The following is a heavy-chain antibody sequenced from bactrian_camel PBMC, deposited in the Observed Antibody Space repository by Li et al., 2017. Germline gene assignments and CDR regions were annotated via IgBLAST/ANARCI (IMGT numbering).Heavy chain of an antibody. Sequence: HVQLVESGGGSAQAGGSLRLSCAASGYANCLAWFRQAPGKEREGVATIYTGTGGTYLADSVKGRFTISQDNAKNVLYLQMDRLKAEYTAVYYCAAEYGVRGDSCYPGGPYGVDYLGKGTQVTVS. D-gene: IGHD2*01. V-gene: IGHV3S1*01. CDR2: IYTGTGGT. J-gene: IGHJ7*01. CDR1: GYANC.